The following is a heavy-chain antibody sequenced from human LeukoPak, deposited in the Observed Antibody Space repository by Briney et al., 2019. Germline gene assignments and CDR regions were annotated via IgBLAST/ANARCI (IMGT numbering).Heavy chain of an antibody. J-gene: IGHJ4*02. CDR2: INPNSGDT. V-gene: IGHV1-2*02. CDR3: ARDKNPTVFDY. Sequence: ASVKVSCKAFGYTFTGYYMHWVRQAPGQGLEWMGCINPNSGDTNYAQKFQGRVTMSRDTSISAAYMELSRLRSDDTAVYYCARDKNPTVFDYWGQGTLVTVSS. CDR1: GYTFTGYY.